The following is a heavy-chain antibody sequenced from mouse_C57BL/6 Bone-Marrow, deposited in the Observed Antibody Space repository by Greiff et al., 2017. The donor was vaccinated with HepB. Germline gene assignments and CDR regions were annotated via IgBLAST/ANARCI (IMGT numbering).Heavy chain of an antibody. V-gene: IGHV1-72*01. J-gene: IGHJ3*01. Sequence: QVQLQQPGAELVKPGASVKLSCKASGYTFPSYWMPWVKQRPGRGLEWIGRIDPSSGGTKYNEKFKSKATLTVDKPSSTAYMQLSSLTSEDSAVYYCARDYDKTWFAYWGQGTLVTVSA. CDR3: ARDYDKTWFAY. CDR1: GYTFPSYW. D-gene: IGHD2-4*01. CDR2: IDPSSGGT.